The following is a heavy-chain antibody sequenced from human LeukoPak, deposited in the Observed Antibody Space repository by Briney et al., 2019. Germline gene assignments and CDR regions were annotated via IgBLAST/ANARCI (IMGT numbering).Heavy chain of an antibody. J-gene: IGHJ5*02. D-gene: IGHD3-22*01. Sequence: PGGSLRLSCEASGFTFSSYSMNWVRQAPGKGLEWISYISTSTTTIYYANSVKGRLTISRDNAKKSLYLQMNSLRAEDTAVYYCARDLGQYYDTSDNWFDPWGQGTLVTVSS. CDR1: GFTFSSYS. CDR3: ARDLGQYYDTSDNWFDP. V-gene: IGHV3-48*01. CDR2: ISTSTTTI.